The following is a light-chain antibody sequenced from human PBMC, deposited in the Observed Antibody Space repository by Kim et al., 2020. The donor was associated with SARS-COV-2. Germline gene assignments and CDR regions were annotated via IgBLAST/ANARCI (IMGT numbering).Light chain of an antibody. CDR2: GAS. J-gene: IGKJ1*01. Sequence: SPGERATLSCGASQSVSSNYLAWYQQKPGQAPRLLISGASSRATGIPDRFSGSGSGTDFTLTITRLEPEDFAVYYCQQYSSSPATFGQGTKVDIK. V-gene: IGKV3-20*01. CDR1: QSVSSNY. CDR3: QQYSSSPAT.